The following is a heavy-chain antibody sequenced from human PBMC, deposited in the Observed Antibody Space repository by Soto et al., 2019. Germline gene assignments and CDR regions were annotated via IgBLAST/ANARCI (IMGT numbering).Heavy chain of an antibody. CDR2: ISGSGSNI. J-gene: IGHJ6*02. Sequence: GGSLRLSCAASGFTFRTFGMNWVRQAPGKGLEWVSFISGSGSNIYYADSVKGRFTISRDNARNSLFLQMNSLRAEDTAVFYCARGHGMDVWGQGTTVTVSS. CDR3: ARGHGMDV. CDR1: GFTFRTFG. V-gene: IGHV3-21*01.